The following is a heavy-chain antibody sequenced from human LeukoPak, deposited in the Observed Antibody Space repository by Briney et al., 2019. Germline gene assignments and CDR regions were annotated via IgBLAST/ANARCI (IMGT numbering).Heavy chain of an antibody. CDR3: ARDGMDV. V-gene: IGHV1-2*02. CDR1: GYTLTELS. J-gene: IGHJ6*02. CDR2: INPNSGGT. Sequence: GASVKVSCKVSGYTLTELSMHWVRQAPGKGLEWMGWINPNSGGTNYAQKFQGRVTMTRDTSISTAYMELSRLRSDDTAVYYCARDGMDVWGQGTTVTVSS.